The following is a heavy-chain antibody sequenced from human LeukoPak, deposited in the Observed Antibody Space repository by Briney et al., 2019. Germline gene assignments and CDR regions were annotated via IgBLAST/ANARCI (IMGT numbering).Heavy chain of an antibody. CDR3: ARLLAYDSGAEAFDY. J-gene: IGHJ4*02. CDR2: IKEDGTEK. Sequence: GGSLRLSCAASGFSFSSYWMTWIRQAPGKGLEWVANIKEDGTEKYYVDSVKGRFTISRDNARSSLYLQMNSLRAGDTAVYYCARLLAYDSGAEAFDYWGQGTLVTVSS. CDR1: GFSFSSYW. V-gene: IGHV3-7*01. D-gene: IGHD3-10*01.